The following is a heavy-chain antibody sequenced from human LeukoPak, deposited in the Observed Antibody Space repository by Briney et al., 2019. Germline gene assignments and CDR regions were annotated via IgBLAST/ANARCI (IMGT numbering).Heavy chain of an antibody. V-gene: IGHV3-23*01. CDR1: GFTFSSYA. Sequence: PGGSLRLSCAASGFTFSSYAMSWVRQAPGKGLEWVSGIRGSGGGTYYADSVKGRFAISRDNSKNTLYLQLNSLRAEDTAVYYCASRLTTSSNAYWGQGTLVTVSS. CDR3: ASRLTTSSNAY. D-gene: IGHD3-22*01. J-gene: IGHJ4*02. CDR2: IRGSGGGT.